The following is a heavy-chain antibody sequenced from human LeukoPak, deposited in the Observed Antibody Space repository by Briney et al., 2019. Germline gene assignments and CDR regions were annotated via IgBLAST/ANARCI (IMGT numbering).Heavy chain of an antibody. D-gene: IGHD2-15*01. V-gene: IGHV3-23*01. J-gene: IGHJ4*02. CDR2: ISNNGGYT. CDR1: GFIFSSYS. CDR3: AKQLGYCSDGSCYFPY. Sequence: GESLRLSCAASGFIFSSYSMNWVRQAPGKGLEWVSAISNNGGYTYYADSVQGRFTISRDNSKSTLCLQMNSLRAEDTAVYYCAKQLGYCSDGSCYFPYWGQGTLVTVSS.